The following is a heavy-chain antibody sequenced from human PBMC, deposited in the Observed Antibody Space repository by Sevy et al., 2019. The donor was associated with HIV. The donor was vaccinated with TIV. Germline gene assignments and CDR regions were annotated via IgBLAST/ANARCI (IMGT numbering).Heavy chain of an antibody. D-gene: IGHD1-1*01. J-gene: IGHJ2*01. CDR2: INPHSGVT. V-gene: IGHV1-2*02. CDR3: ARVTPSSGVWRSDWYFDL. CDR1: EYTFTAYC. Sequence: GESLKISCKASEYTFTAYCIHWVRQAPGQGPEWMGWINPHSGVTDYAQKFQGRFTMTRDTSINTVYMELRSLRSDDTAVYYCARVTPSSGVWRSDWYFDLWGRGTLVTVSS.